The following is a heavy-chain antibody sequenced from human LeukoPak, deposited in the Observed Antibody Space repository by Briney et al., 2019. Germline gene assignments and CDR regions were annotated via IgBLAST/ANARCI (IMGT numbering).Heavy chain of an antibody. CDR3: ARDGSGSYYVD. V-gene: IGHV3-7*01. CDR1: GFTFSSYW. Sequence: AGGSLRLSCAASGFTFSSYWMSWVRQAPGKGLEWVANIKQGGSEKYYVDSVKGRFTISRDNSKNTLYLQMNSLRAEDTAVYYCARDGSGSYYVDWGQGTLVTVSS. D-gene: IGHD1-26*01. J-gene: IGHJ4*02. CDR2: IKQGGSEK.